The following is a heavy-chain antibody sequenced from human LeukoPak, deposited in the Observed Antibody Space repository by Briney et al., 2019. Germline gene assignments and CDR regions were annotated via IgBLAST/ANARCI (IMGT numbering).Heavy chain of an antibody. V-gene: IGHV3-30*03. J-gene: IGHJ4*02. CDR1: GFTFSGYG. CDR2: ISYDGSNK. CDR3: ARAKSLDY. Sequence: GGSLRLSCAASGFTFSGYGMHWVRQAPGKGLEWVAVISYDGSNKYYADSVKGRFTISRDNSKNTLYLQMNSLRAEDTAVYYCARAKSLDYWGQGTLVTVSS.